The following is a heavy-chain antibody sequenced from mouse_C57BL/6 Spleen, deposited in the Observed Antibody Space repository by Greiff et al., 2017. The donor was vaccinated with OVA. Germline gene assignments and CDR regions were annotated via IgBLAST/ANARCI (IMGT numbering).Heavy chain of an antibody. D-gene: IGHD1-1*01. CDR1: GFSLTSYG. J-gene: IGHJ4*01. CDR3: AEHDYYGSSYDFAMDD. CDR2: IWGGGST. V-gene: IGHV2-9*01. Sequence: VKLMESGPGLVAPSQSLSITCTVSGFSLTSYGVDWVRQPPGKGLEWLGVIWGGGSTNYTSALMSRLSISKDNSKSPVFLKMNSLQTDDTAMYYSAEHDYYGSSYDFAMDDWGQGTSVTVSS.